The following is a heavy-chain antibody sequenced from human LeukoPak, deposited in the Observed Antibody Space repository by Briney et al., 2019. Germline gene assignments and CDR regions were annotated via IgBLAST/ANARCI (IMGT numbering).Heavy chain of an antibody. CDR2: IKEDGSEE. D-gene: IGHD1-26*01. V-gene: IGHV3-7*01. CDR3: ARDWLAGDPYHAFDL. J-gene: IGHJ3*01. Sequence: GGSLRLSCAASGFTFSSYWMSWVRQAPGKGLECVANIKEDGSEEYYVDSVKGRFSISRDNAKNSLYLQMNSLRAEDTAVYYCARDWLAGDPYHAFDLWGKGTMVTVSS. CDR1: GFTFSSYW.